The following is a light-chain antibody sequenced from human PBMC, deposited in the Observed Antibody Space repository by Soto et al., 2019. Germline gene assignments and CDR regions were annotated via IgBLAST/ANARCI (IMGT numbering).Light chain of an antibody. Sequence: SSVLTQPPSVSVAPGQTARITCGGDDIESKSVKWFQQKSGQAPVLVVYDYSDGPSGIPERFSGSNSGNTATLTISTVEAGDEADYYCQVWDRSSDQWVFGGGTKLTVL. CDR1: DIESKS. CDR2: DYS. J-gene: IGLJ3*02. CDR3: QVWDRSSDQWV. V-gene: IGLV3-21*02.